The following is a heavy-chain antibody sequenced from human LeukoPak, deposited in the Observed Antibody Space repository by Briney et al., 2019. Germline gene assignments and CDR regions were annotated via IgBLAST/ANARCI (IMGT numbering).Heavy chain of an antibody. D-gene: IGHD4-23*01. CDR2: IYSGGST. Sequence: GGSVRLSCVVSGFTVSSNYMTWVRQAPGKGLEWVSIIYSGGSTYYADSVKGRFTISRDNSENTVYLQINSLRAEDTAVYYCARADMTTVITGWDQGTLVSVSS. CDR3: ARADMTTVITG. CDR1: GFTVSSNY. V-gene: IGHV3-66*01. J-gene: IGHJ4*02.